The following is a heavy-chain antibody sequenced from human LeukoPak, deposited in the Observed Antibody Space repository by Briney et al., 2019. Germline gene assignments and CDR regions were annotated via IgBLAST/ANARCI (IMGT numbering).Heavy chain of an antibody. D-gene: IGHD6-13*01. CDR3: ARDSSWYWNDAFDI. V-gene: IGHV4-59*01. J-gene: IGHJ3*02. CDR1: GVSLSSYY. CDR2: IYYSGST. Sequence: PSETLSLTCTVSGVSLSSYYWSWIRQPPGKGLEWIGYIYYSGSTNYNPSLKSRVTISVDTSKNQFSLKLSSVTAADTAVYYCARDSSWYWNDAFDIWGQGTMVTVSS.